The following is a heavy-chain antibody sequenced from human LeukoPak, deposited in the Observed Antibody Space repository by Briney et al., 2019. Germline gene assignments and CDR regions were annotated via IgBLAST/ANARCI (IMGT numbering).Heavy chain of an antibody. CDR1: GDSISTSNSY. V-gene: IGHV4-39*07. CDR2: IYHSGST. J-gene: IGHJ3*02. CDR3: ARAYSSSWCDAFDI. D-gene: IGHD6-13*01. Sequence: SETLSLTCTVSGDSISTSNSYWGWIRQPPGKGLEWIGSIYHSGSTYYNPSLKSRVTISVDTSKNQFSLRLTSVTAADTAVYYCARAYSSSWCDAFDIWGQGTMVTVSS.